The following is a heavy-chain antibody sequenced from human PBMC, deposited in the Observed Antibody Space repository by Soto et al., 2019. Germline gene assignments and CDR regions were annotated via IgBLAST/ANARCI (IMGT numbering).Heavy chain of an antibody. D-gene: IGHD5-12*01. CDR2: INHSGST. CDR1: GGSFSGYY. V-gene: IGHV4-34*01. CDR3: ARGEEMATIIFDY. J-gene: IGHJ4*02. Sequence: QVQLQQWGAGLLKPSETLSLTCAVYGGSFSGYYWSWIRQPPGKGLEWIGEINHSGSTNYNPSLKRRVTISVDTSKNQFSLKLSSVTAADTAVYYCARGEEMATIIFDYWGQGTLVTVSS.